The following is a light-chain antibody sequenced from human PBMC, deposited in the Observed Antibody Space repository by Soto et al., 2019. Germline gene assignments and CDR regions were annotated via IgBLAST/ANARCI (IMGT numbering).Light chain of an antibody. J-gene: IGKJ2*01. V-gene: IGKV3-20*01. Sequence: EIVLTQSPGTLSLSPGEGATLSCRSSQDVGTNYLAWYQQKPGQAPRLLIFGASSRASGVPGRFSGSGSGTDFTLTISRLEPEDSAVYYCQQFINSPYMYIFGQETKLEI. CDR1: QDVGTNY. CDR2: GAS. CDR3: QQFINSPYMYI.